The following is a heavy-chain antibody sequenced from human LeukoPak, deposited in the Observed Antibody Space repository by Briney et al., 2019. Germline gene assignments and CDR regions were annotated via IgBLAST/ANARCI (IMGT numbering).Heavy chain of an antibody. Sequence: GGSLRLSCAASGFTFSSYGMSWVRQAPGKGLEWVSAISGSGGSTYYADSVKGRFTISRDNAKNSLYLQMNSLRAEDTAVYYCARERIQLWLRYFDYWGQGTLVTVSS. CDR2: ISGSGGST. J-gene: IGHJ4*02. CDR1: GFTFSSYG. CDR3: ARERIQLWLRYFDY. V-gene: IGHV3-23*01. D-gene: IGHD5-18*01.